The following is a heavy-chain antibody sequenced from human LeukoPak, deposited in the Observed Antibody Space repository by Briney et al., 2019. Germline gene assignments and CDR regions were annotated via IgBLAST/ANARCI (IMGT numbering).Heavy chain of an antibody. CDR2: IYHSGST. CDR1: GGSISSSNW. J-gene: IGHJ4*02. D-gene: IGHD3-16*02. CDR3: AREGFTFGGVIAGIDY. V-gene: IGHV4-4*02. Sequence: SGTLSLTCAVSGGSISSSNWWSWVRQPPGKGLEWIGEIYHSGSTNYNPSLKSRVTISVDKSKNQFSLKLSSVTAADTAVYYCAREGFTFGGVIAGIDYWGQGTLVTVSS.